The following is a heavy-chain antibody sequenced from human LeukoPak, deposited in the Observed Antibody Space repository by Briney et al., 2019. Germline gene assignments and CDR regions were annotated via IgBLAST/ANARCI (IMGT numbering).Heavy chain of an antibody. CDR3: ARLPSDYDSSGYYAGSSQYYFDH. Sequence: PSETLSLTCTVSGSSISSHYWSWIRQPPRKGLEWIGYIYYSGSTNYNPSLKSRVTISVDTSKNQFSLKLSSVTAADTAVYYCARLPSDYDSSGYYAGSSQYYFDHWGQGTLVTVSS. CDR2: IYYSGST. V-gene: IGHV4-59*11. J-gene: IGHJ4*02. D-gene: IGHD3-22*01. CDR1: GSSISSHY.